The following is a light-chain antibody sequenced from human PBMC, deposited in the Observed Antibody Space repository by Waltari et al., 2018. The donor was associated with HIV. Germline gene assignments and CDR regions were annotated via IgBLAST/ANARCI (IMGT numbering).Light chain of an antibody. CDR2: SNV. Sequence: QSVLTQPPSASGTPGQRVTISCSGSSSHIGSSTVNWYQQLPGAAPKLLIESNVQRPSGVPDRFSGSKSGTSASLAISGLQSEDEADYYCATWDDSLNGYVFGTGTKVTVL. CDR3: ATWDDSLNGYV. CDR1: SSHIGSST. J-gene: IGLJ1*01. V-gene: IGLV1-44*01.